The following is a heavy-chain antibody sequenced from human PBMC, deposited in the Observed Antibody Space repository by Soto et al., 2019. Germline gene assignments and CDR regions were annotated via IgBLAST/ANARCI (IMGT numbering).Heavy chain of an antibody. Sequence: SETLSLTCTVSGGSISSYYWSWIRQPPGKGLEWIGYIYYSGSTNYNPSLKSRVTISVDTSKNQFSLKLSSVTAADTAVYYCARHAPGDQGGYYFDYWGQGTLVTVSS. V-gene: IGHV4-59*08. CDR2: IYYSGST. J-gene: IGHJ4*02. D-gene: IGHD2-21*02. CDR3: ARHAPGDQGGYYFDY. CDR1: GGSISSYY.